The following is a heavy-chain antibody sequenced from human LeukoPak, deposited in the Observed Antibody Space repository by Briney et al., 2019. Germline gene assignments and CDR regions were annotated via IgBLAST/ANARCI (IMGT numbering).Heavy chain of an antibody. CDR1: GYTFTGYY. V-gene: IGHV1-2*04. D-gene: IGHD5-12*01. CDR3: ARTNSGYDFDY. J-gene: IGHJ4*02. CDR2: INPNSGGT. Sequence: ASVKVSCRASGYTFTGYYMHWVRQAPGQGLEWMGWINPNSGGTNYAQKFQGWVTMTRDTSIGTAYMELSRLRSDDTAVYYCARTNSGYDFDYWGQGTLVTVSS.